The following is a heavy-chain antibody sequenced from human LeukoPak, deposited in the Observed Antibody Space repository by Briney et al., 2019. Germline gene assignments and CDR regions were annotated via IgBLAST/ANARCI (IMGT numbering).Heavy chain of an antibody. V-gene: IGHV4-59*01. CDR2: FHNSRTT. J-gene: IGHJ5*02. CDR3: ARGHLGLSP. CDR1: GGSISSYY. Sequence: SETLSLTCTVSGGSISSYYWSWIRHPAGKGLEWIGYFHNSRTTSYNPSLTGRVIISVDTAMDQISLKLNSVTAADTAVYYCARGHLGLSPWGQGTLVTVSS. D-gene: IGHD3-10*01.